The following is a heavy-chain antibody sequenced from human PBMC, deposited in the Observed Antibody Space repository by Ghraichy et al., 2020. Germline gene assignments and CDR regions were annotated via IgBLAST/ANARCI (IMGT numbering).Heavy chain of an antibody. CDR2: ISSSSSYI. V-gene: IGHV3-21*01. Sequence: LSLTCAASGFTFSSYSMNWVRQAPGKGLEWVSSISSSSSYIYYADSVKGRFTISRDNAKNSLYLQMNSLRAEDTAVYYCAREGGTVGDYGGYWYFDLWGRGTLVTVSS. CDR3: AREGGTVGDYGGYWYFDL. J-gene: IGHJ2*01. D-gene: IGHD4-17*01. CDR1: GFTFSSYS.